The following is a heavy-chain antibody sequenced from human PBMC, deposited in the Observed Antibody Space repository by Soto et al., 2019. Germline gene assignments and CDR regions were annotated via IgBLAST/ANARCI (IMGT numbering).Heavy chain of an antibody. J-gene: IGHJ3*02. CDR1: GGSISSSSYY. D-gene: IGHD3-10*01. V-gene: IGHV4-39*01. CDR2: IYYSGST. Sequence: QLQLQESGPGLVKPSETLSLTCTVSGGSISSSSYYWGWIRQPPGKGLAWIGSIYYSGSTYYNPSLKSRVTISVDTAKNQFSRKLSSVTAADTAVYYCASGGRFGEYRDAFDIWGQGTMGTVSS. CDR3: ASGGRFGEYRDAFDI.